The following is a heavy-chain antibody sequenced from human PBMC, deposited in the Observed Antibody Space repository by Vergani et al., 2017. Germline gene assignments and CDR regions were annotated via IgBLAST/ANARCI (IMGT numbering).Heavy chain of an antibody. J-gene: IGHJ5*02. V-gene: IGHV4-59*01. Sequence: QVQLQESGPGLVKPSETLSLTCTVSGGSISSYYWSWIRQPPGKGLEWIGYIYYSGSTNYNPSLKSRVTISVDTSKNQFSLKLHSVTAADTAVYYCARGGILGWFDPWGQGTLVTVSS. D-gene: IGHD1-26*01. CDR2: IYYSGST. CDR1: GGSISSYY. CDR3: ARGGILGWFDP.